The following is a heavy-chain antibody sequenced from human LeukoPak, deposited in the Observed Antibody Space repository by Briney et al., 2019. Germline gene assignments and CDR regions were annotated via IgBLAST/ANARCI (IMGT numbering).Heavy chain of an antibody. Sequence: GGSLRLSCAASGFTFSSYGMPWVRQAPGKGLEWVAVISYDGSNKYYADSVKGRFTISRDNSKNTLYLQMNSLRAEDTAVYYCAKVGREQWLVRLSRTKIDYWGQGTLVTVSS. D-gene: IGHD6-19*01. CDR2: ISYDGSNK. J-gene: IGHJ4*02. V-gene: IGHV3-30*18. CDR1: GFTFSSYG. CDR3: AKVGREQWLVRLSRTKIDY.